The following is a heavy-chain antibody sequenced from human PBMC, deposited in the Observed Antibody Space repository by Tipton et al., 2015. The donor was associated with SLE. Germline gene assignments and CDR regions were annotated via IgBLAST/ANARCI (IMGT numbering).Heavy chain of an antibody. CDR1: GFTFNDYA. J-gene: IGHJ6*03. CDR3: ARDSADFWSGYYGYYYYMDV. D-gene: IGHD3-3*01. Sequence: SLRLSCVASGFTFNDYAMHWVRLAPGRGLEWVAVISYDGTKTYYADSVRGRFTISRDNSKSTLYLQMNSLRPEDTAVYYCARDSADFWSGYYGYYYYMDVWGRGTTVTVSS. V-gene: IGHV3-30*17. CDR2: ISYDGTKT.